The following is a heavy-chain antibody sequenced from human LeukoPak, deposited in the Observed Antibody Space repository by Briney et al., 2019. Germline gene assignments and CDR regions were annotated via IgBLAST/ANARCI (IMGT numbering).Heavy chain of an antibody. CDR1: GGSISSSNW. V-gene: IGHV4-4*02. D-gene: IGHD3-9*01. CDR2: IYHSGST. J-gene: IGHJ3*02. Sequence: SGTLSLTCAVSGGSISSSNWWSWVRQPPGKGLEWIGEIYHSGSTNYNPSLKSRVTISVDKSKNQFSLKLSSVTAADTAVYYCARGLGMYYDILTGSKPDAYIRGQGTMVTVSS. CDR3: ARGLGMYYDILTGSKPDAYI.